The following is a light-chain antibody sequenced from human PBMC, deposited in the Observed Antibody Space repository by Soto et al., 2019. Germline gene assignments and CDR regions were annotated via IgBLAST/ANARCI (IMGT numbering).Light chain of an antibody. CDR1: QSISSW. CDR3: QQYNTYSLLT. CDR2: DAS. Sequence: DIQMTQSPSTLSASVGDRVTITCRASQSISSWLAWYQQKPGKAPKLLIYDASSLESGVPSRFSGSGSGTEFTPTISSLQPDDFATYYCQQYNTYSLLTFGGGTKVDIK. V-gene: IGKV1-5*01. J-gene: IGKJ4*01.